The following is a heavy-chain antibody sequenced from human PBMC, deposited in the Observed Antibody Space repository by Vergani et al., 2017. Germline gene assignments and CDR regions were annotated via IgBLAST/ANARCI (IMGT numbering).Heavy chain of an antibody. CDR1: GESINPRRSF. CDR3: ARRNRYYVWRSPASYYFDY. Sequence: QVKLQESGPGLLKPSQTLSLTCTVSGESINPRRSFWGWIRQSPGKGLEWIGSINYVGRTYYIASLQSRPTVFVDTSKNQFSLTLTPVTAADTAVYYCARRNRYYVWRSPASYYFDYWGQGTLVTVSS. D-gene: IGHD3-16*01. J-gene: IGHJ4*02. CDR2: INYVGRT. V-gene: IGHV4-39*01.